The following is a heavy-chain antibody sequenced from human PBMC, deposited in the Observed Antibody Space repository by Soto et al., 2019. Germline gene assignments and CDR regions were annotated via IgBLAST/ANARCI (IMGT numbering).Heavy chain of an antibody. CDR1: GFTFSSYA. CDR2: ISYDGSNK. V-gene: IGHV3-30-3*01. Sequence: QVQLVESGGGVVQPGRSLRLSCAASGFTFSSYAMHWVRQAPGKGLEWVAVISYDGSNKYYADSVKGRFTISRDNSKNTLYLQMNSLRAEDTAVYYCAGDQAVQITSIAARPWAHGAYYYYGMDVWGQGTTVTVSS. D-gene: IGHD6-6*01. J-gene: IGHJ6*02. CDR3: AGDQAVQITSIAARPWAHGAYYYYGMDV.